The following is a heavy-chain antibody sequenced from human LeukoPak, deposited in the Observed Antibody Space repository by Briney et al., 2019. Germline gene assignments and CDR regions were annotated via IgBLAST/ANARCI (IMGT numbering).Heavy chain of an antibody. D-gene: IGHD2-15*01. CDR1: GGSISSSSYY. CDR2: IYYSGST. V-gene: IGHV4-39*07. Sequence: SETLSLTCTVSGGSISSSSYYWGWIRQPPGKGLEWIGSIYYSGSTYYNPSLKSRVTISVDTSKNQFSLKLSSVTAADTAVYYCARDRHPNCSGGSCYGEAFDIWGQGTMVTVSS. CDR3: ARDRHPNCSGGSCYGEAFDI. J-gene: IGHJ3*02.